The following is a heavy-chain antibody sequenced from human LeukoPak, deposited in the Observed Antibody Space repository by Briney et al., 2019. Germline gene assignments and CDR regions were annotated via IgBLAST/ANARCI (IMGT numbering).Heavy chain of an antibody. Sequence: SETLSLTCAVYGGSFSGYYWSWFRQPPGKGLAWIGEINHSGSTNYNPSLKSRVTISVDTSKNQFSLKLSSVTAADTAVYYCARASSGYSDAFDIWGQGTMVTVSS. J-gene: IGHJ3*02. V-gene: IGHV4-34*01. CDR1: GGSFSGYY. CDR3: ARASSGYSDAFDI. CDR2: INHSGST. D-gene: IGHD3-22*01.